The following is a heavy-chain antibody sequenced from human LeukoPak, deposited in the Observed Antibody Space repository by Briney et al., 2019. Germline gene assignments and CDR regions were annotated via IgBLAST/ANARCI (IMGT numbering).Heavy chain of an antibody. CDR1: GFTFSSYS. Sequence: PGGSLRLSCAASGFTFSSYSMNWVRQAPGKGLEWVSYISSSSSTIYYADSVKGRFTISRDNAKNSLYLQMNSLRPEDTAVYYCAKAVPGVAAAGPDYWGQGTLVTVSS. CDR2: ISSSSSTI. CDR3: AKAVPGVAAAGPDY. V-gene: IGHV3-48*01. J-gene: IGHJ4*02. D-gene: IGHD6-13*01.